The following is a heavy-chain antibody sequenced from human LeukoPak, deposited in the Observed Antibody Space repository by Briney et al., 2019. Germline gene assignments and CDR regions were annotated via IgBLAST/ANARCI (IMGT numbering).Heavy chain of an antibody. CDR3: AKIDYGGSD. Sequence: GGTLRLSCAASGFTFSSYAMSWVRQAPGKGLEWVSAISGSGGSTYYADSVKGRFTISRDNSKNTLYLQMNSLRPEDTALYYCAKIDYGGSDWGQGTLVTVSS. D-gene: IGHD4-23*01. CDR1: GFTFSSYA. V-gene: IGHV3-23*01. CDR2: ISGSGGST. J-gene: IGHJ4*02.